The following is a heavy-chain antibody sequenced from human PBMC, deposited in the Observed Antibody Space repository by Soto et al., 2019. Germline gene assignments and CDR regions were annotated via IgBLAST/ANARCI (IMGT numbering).Heavy chain of an antibody. CDR3: GRLEGLATISYYFDY. J-gene: IGHJ4*02. CDR2: VYYSGST. D-gene: IGHD3-9*01. V-gene: IGHV4-39*01. CDR1: GGSVSSSSYY. Sequence: QLQLQESGPGLVKPSETLSLTCTVSGGSVSSSSYYWGWVRQPPGKGLEWIGSVYYSGSTYYNPSLESRVTISVDKSKHQLSLKRMSLSAADTAVYYCGRLEGLATISYYFDYWGQGALVTVSS.